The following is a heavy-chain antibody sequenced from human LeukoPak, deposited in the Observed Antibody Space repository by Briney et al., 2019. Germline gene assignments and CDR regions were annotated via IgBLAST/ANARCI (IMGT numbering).Heavy chain of an antibody. J-gene: IGHJ4*02. D-gene: IGHD2-2*01. Sequence: SQTLSLTCTVSGGSISSGSYYWRWIRQAAGKGLEWIGRIYTSGSTNYNPSLKSRVTISVDTSKNQFSMKLSSVTAADTAVYYCARDRVDYCSSTSCYGYYFDYWGQGTLVTVSS. CDR3: ARDRVDYCSSTSCYGYYFDY. CDR1: GGSISSGSYY. V-gene: IGHV4-61*02. CDR2: IYTSGST.